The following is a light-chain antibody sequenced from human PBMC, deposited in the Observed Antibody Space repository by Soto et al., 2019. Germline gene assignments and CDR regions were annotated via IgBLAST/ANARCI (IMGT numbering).Light chain of an antibody. CDR2: DVS. CDR3: CSYAGSYTWV. V-gene: IGLV2-11*01. CDR1: SSDVGGYNY. J-gene: IGLJ1*01. Sequence: QSALTQPRSVSGSPGQSVTISCTGTSSDVGGYNYVSWYQQHPGKAPKLMIYDVSKRPSGVPDRFSGSKSGNTASLTISGLQAEYEADYYCCSYAGSYTWVFGTGTKLNVL.